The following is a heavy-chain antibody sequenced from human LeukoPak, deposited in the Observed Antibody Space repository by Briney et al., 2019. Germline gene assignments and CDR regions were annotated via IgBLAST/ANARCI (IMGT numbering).Heavy chain of an antibody. V-gene: IGHV4-30-4*01. D-gene: IGHD2-21*02. CDR1: GGSISSGDYY. J-gene: IGHJ4*02. CDR2: IYYSGST. Sequence: SETLSFTCTVSGGSISSGDYYWSWIRQPPGKGLEWIGYIYYSGSTYYNPSLKSRVTISVDTPKNQFSLKLSSVTAADTAVYYCARVRSAYCGGDCHHIDYWGQGTLVTVSS. CDR3: ARVRSAYCGGDCHHIDY.